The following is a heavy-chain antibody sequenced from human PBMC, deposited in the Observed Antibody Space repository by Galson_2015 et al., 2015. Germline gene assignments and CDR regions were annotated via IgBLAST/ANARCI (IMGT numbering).Heavy chain of an antibody. V-gene: IGHV1-46*02. Sequence: SVKVSCKASGFTFNSFPIHWLRQAPGKGLEWMGTINPSGGNTRYTQKFQGRLTMTRDTSTSTVYMELSSLRSEDTAFYYCARGDCPGTSLGCDFWGQGSLVPVS. CDR2: INPSGGNT. J-gene: IGHJ4*02. CDR3: ARGDCPGTSLGCDF. CDR1: GFTFNSFP. D-gene: IGHD3-10*02.